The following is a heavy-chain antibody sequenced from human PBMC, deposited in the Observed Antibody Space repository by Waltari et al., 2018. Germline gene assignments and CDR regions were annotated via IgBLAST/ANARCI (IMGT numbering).Heavy chain of an antibody. CDR2: IYHSGST. Sequence: QVVLVESGGDVVQPGTSLRLSCVASGFMFSHSGMPWVRQTPGRGLEWIGEIYHSGSTNYNPSLKSRVTISVDKSKNQFSLKLSSVTAADTAVYYCARDSGQLFDYWGQGTLVTVSS. CDR1: GFMFSHSG. J-gene: IGHJ4*02. CDR3: ARDSGQLFDY. D-gene: IGHD3-10*01. V-gene: IGHV4-4*02.